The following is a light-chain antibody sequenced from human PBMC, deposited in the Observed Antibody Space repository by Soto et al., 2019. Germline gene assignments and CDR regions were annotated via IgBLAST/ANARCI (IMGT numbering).Light chain of an antibody. CDR3: QQRRNWPPIT. Sequence: EIVVTQSPATLSVSPGERATLSCRAGQNVDSNYLAWYQQKPGQAPRIIIFGASGRATGIPDRFSGSGSGTDFTLTISSLEPEDFAVYYCQQRRNWPPITFGQGTRLEI. CDR1: QNVDSNY. J-gene: IGKJ5*01. V-gene: IGKV3D-20*02. CDR2: GAS.